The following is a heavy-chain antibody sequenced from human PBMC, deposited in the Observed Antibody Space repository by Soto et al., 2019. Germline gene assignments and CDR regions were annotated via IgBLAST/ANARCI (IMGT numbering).Heavy chain of an antibody. CDR1: GFTFRSSG. CDR2: IWYDGNNK. Sequence: QVQLVESGGGVVQRGGSLRLSCEASGFTFRSSGMHWVRQAPGKGLEWVSSIWYDGNNKYYADSVKGRFIIYRDNTKSTLYLQMNRLRGEDTAVYYCARDGGGGFSYGGYWGQGTLVAVSS. D-gene: IGHD4-17*01. J-gene: IGHJ4*02. CDR3: ARDGGGGFSYGGY. V-gene: IGHV3-33*01.